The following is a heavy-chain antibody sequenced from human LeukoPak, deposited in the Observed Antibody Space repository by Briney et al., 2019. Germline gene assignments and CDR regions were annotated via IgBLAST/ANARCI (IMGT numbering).Heavy chain of an antibody. CDR2: IYYSGST. D-gene: IGHD2-2*03. V-gene: IGHV4-59*01. J-gene: IGHJ6*03. CDR3: AGGGYCSSTSCAIPGYYYYYMDV. CDR1: GGSISSYY. Sequence: SETLSLTCTVSGGSISSYYWSWIRQPPGKGLEWIGYIYYSGSTNYNPSLKSRVTISVDTSKNQFSLKLSSVTAADTAVYYCAGGGYCSSTSCAIPGYYYYYMDVWGKGTTVTVSS.